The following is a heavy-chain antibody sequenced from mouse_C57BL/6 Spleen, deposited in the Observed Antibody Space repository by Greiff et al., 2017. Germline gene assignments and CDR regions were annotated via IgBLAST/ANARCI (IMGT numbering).Heavy chain of an antibody. J-gene: IGHJ2*01. CDR2: ISSGSSTI. Sequence: EVQLVESGGGLVKPGGSLKLSCAASGFTFSDYGMHWVRQAPEKGLAWVAYISSGSSTIYYADTVKGRFTISRDNAKNTLFLQMTSLRSEDTAMYYCERDIISDDGYPDYGGQGTTLTVSS. D-gene: IGHD2-3*01. V-gene: IGHV5-17*01. CDR3: ERDIISDDGYPDY. CDR1: GFTFSDYG.